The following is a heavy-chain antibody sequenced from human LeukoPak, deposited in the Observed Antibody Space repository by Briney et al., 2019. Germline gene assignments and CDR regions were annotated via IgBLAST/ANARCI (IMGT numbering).Heavy chain of an antibody. CDR1: GFTFSSYG. Sequence: GGSLRLSCAASGFTFSSYGMHWVRQAPGKGLEWVAFIRYDGSNKYYADSVKGRFTISRDNSRNTLYLQMNSLRAEDTAVYYCARGRHSYESSDYYYEGDAFDIWGQGTMVTVSS. D-gene: IGHD3-22*01. CDR3: ARGRHSYESSDYYYEGDAFDI. CDR2: IRYDGSNK. J-gene: IGHJ3*02. V-gene: IGHV3-30*02.